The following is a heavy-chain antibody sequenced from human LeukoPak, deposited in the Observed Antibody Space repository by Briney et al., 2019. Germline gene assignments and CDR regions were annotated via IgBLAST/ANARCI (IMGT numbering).Heavy chain of an antibody. Sequence: GGSLRLSCAASGFTFRNYGMHCGRQAPGMGLEWVAIISYDGSNKYYADSVKGRFTISRDNSRNTTYLQMNSLRAEDTALYYCAKVRVDAYVSPNDYWGQGTLVTVSS. CDR3: AKVRVDAYVSPNDY. V-gene: IGHV3-30*18. CDR1: GFTFRNYG. D-gene: IGHD3-16*01. J-gene: IGHJ4*02. CDR2: ISYDGSNK.